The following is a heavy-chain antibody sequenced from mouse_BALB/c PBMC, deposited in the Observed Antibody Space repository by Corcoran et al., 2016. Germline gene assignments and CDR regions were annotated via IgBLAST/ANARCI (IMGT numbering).Heavy chain of an antibody. J-gene: IGHJ1*01. CDR1: GINIKDTY. Sequence: EVQLQQSGAELVKPGASVKLSCTASGINIKDTYMHWVKQRPEQGLEWIGRIDPANGNTKYDPKFQGKATITADTSSNTAYLQLSSLTSEDTAVYYCANWDWYFDVWGAGTTVTVSS. D-gene: IGHD4-1*01. CDR2: IDPANGNT. V-gene: IGHV14-3*02. CDR3: ANWDWYFDV.